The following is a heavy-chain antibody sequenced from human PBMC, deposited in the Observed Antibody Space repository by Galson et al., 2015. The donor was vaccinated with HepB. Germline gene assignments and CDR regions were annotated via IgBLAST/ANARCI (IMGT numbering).Heavy chain of an antibody. V-gene: IGHV3-9*01. J-gene: IGHJ4*02. CDR3: TKGSNSGYSRDYFDY. D-gene: IGHD6-13*01. Sequence: SLRLSCAASGFSFDDYAMNWVRQAPGKGLEWVSGVSWGSGSIGYADSVKGRFTISRDNAKNSLYLQMNNLRTEDTAFYYCTKGSNSGYSRDYFDYWGRGTLVTVSS. CDR2: VSWGSGSI. CDR1: GFSFDDYA.